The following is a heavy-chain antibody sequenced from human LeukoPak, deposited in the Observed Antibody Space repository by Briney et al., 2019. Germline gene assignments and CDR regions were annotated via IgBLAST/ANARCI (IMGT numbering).Heavy chain of an antibody. D-gene: IGHD3-22*01. V-gene: IGHV3-30*01. CDR2: ISYDGSNK. Sequence: QSGGSLRLSCAASGFTFSSYAMLWVRQAPGKGLEWVAVISYDGSNKYYADSVKGRFTISRDNSKNTLYLQMNSLRAEDTAVYYCAREVEYYDTPPGAFDIWGQGTMVTVSS. J-gene: IGHJ3*02. CDR1: GFTFSSYA. CDR3: AREVEYYDTPPGAFDI.